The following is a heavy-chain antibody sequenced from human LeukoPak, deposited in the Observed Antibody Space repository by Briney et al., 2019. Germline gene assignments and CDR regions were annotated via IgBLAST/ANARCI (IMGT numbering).Heavy chain of an antibody. V-gene: IGHV4-59*01. J-gene: IGHJ4*02. CDR2: IYYSGST. CDR3: ARGGYDAWWEFDY. D-gene: IGHD5-12*01. CDR1: GGSISSYY. Sequence: PSETLSLTCTVSGGSISSYYWSWIRQPPGKGLEWIGYIYYSGSTNYNPSLKSRVTISVDTSKNQFSLKLSSVTAADTAVYYCARGGYDAWWEFDYWGQGTLVTVSS.